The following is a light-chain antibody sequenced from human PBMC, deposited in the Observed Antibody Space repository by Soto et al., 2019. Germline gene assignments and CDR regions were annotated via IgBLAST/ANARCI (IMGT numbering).Light chain of an antibody. CDR3: QQLSRYPLT. CDR1: QAISSY. CDR2: SAS. V-gene: IGKV1-9*01. Sequence: DIQLTQSPSFLSASLGDRVTITCRASQAISSYLAWYQQKPGKPPKLLIYSASTLQSGVPSRFSGSGSETEFSLTIRALQPEDFATYYCQQLSRYPLTFGGGTKVDIK. J-gene: IGKJ4*01.